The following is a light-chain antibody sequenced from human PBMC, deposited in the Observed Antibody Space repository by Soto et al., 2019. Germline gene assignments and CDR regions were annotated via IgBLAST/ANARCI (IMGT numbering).Light chain of an antibody. V-gene: IGKV1-39*01. CDR3: QRSHTTPWT. CDR1: QNINDY. Sequence: IQLTQSPSSLSASAGDRVTITCRASQNINDYLNWIQLKPGKAPKLLIYAASSLQSGVPSRFSGSGSGTDFTLTISSLQPEDFATYYCQRSHTTPWTFGQGTKVEI. CDR2: AAS. J-gene: IGKJ1*01.